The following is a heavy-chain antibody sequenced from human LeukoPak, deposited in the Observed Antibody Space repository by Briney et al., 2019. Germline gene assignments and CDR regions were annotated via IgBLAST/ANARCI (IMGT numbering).Heavy chain of an antibody. CDR1: GGSISSYY. J-gene: IGHJ5*02. D-gene: IGHD5-18*01. Sequence: SETLSLTCTVSGGSISSYYWSWIRQPPGKGLEWIGYIYYSGSTNYNPSLKSLVTISVDTSKNQFSLKLRSVTAADTAVYYCARGLYSYGFRYNWFDPWGQGTRVTVSS. CDR2: IYYSGST. V-gene: IGHV4-59*01. CDR3: ARGLYSYGFRYNWFDP.